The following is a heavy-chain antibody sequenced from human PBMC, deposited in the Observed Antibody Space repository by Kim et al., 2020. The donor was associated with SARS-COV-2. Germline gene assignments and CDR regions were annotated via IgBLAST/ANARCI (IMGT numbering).Heavy chain of an antibody. CDR2: VNAGNGKT. V-gene: IGHV1-3*01. J-gene: IGHJ6*02. CDR3: ARVYLNSTHGYFAMDV. Sequence: ASVKVSCKASGYTFTNYAIHWVRQAPGQRLEWMGWVNAGNGKTKYSRKFQGRITMTRDTSASIAYMDLNSMRSEDTAVYYCARVYLNSTHGYFAMDVWGQGTTVTVSS. D-gene: IGHD2-21*01. CDR1: GYTFTNYA.